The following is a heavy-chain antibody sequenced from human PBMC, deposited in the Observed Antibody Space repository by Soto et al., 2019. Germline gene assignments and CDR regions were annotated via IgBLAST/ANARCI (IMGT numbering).Heavy chain of an antibody. CDR1: GFTFSSYS. CDR3: ARERSSSYYYYMDV. Sequence: PGGSLRLSCAASGFTFSSYSMNWVRQAPGKGLEWVSYISSSSSTIYYADSVKGRFTISRDNAKNSLYLQMNSLRAEDTAVYYCARERSSSYYYYMDVWGKGTTVTVSS. V-gene: IGHV3-48*01. J-gene: IGHJ6*03. CDR2: ISSSSSTI.